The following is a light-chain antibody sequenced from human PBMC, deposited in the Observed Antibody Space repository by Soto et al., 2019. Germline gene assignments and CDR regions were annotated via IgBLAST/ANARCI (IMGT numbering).Light chain of an antibody. V-gene: IGKV4-1*01. Sequence: DIVMTQSPDSLAVSLGERATINCKSSQTVLYRSNNMNYLSWYQQKPGQPPKLLIYWASTRESGVPDRFSGSGSGTDFTLTISSLQAEDVAVYYGQQYYSSPRTFGGGTKVEIK. J-gene: IGKJ4*01. CDR1: QTVLYRSNNMNY. CDR2: WAS. CDR3: QQYYSSPRT.